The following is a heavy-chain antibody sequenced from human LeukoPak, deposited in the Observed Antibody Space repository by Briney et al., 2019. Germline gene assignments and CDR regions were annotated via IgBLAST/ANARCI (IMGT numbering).Heavy chain of an antibody. CDR2: IYYSGST. D-gene: IGHD3-22*01. CDR1: GGSFSGYY. CDR3: ASLSGFYLD. J-gene: IGHJ4*02. Sequence: SETLSLTCAVYGGSFSGYYWSWIRQHPGKGLEWIGYIYYSGSTYYSPSLKSRVTTSVDTSKNQFSLKLNSVTAADTAVYYCASLSGFYLDWGQGTLVTVSS. V-gene: IGHV4-31*11.